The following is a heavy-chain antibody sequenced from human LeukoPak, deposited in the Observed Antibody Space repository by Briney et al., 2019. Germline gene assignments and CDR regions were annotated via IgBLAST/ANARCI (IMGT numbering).Heavy chain of an antibody. J-gene: IGHJ6*02. CDR1: GYTFTSYG. CDR2: ISAYNGNT. V-gene: IGHV1-18*01. Sequence: ASVKVSCKASGYTFTSYGISWVRQAPGQGVEWRGWISAYNGNTNYAQKLQGRVTMTTDTSTSTAYMELRSLRSDDTAVYYCARLLYSSGWYVVGYYYYGMDVWGQGTTVTVSS. CDR3: ARLLYSSGWYVVGYYYYGMDV. D-gene: IGHD6-19*01.